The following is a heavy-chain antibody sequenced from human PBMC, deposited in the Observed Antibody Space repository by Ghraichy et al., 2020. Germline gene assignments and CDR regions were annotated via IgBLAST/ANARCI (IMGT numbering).Heavy chain of an antibody. J-gene: IGHJ4*02. CDR2: IYYSGYT. Sequence: GSLRLSCTVSGGSISSHYWSWIRQPPGKGLEWIGYIYYSGYTNYNPSLKSRVTISVARSKKQFSLKLTSVTAADTAVYYCARLPLWDEVAGTPGYWGQGTLVTVSS. CDR1: GGSISSHY. CDR3: ARLPLWDEVAGTPGY. D-gene: IGHD1-1*01. V-gene: IGHV4-59*08.